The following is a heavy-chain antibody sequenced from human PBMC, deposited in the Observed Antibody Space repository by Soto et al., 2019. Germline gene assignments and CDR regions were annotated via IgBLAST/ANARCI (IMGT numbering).Heavy chain of an antibody. CDR1: GFTFSTYS. CDR2: ISSSSSTI. J-gene: IGHJ6*02. Sequence: PGGSLRLSCAASGFTFSTYSMNWVRQAPGKGLEWVSYISSSSSTIFYTDSVKGRFTISRDNSKNTVYIQMNNLRAEDTAVYYCARDLFSGGAEGMDVWGQGTTVTVSS. D-gene: IGHD3-10*01. V-gene: IGHV3-48*01. CDR3: ARDLFSGGAEGMDV.